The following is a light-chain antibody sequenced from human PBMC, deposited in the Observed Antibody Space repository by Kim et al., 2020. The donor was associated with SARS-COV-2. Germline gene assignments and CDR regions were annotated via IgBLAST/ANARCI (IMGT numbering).Light chain of an antibody. CDR1: GANIGNNY. CDR2: DNN. J-gene: IGLJ1*01. V-gene: IGLV1-51*01. Sequence: HNVSISSTGSGANIGNNYVSWYQQRPLTAPKLLIYDNNKRPSGIPDRFSCSKSGTSATLGITGLQTGDEADYYCGTWDNSLSAGYVFGTGTKVTVL. CDR3: GTWDNSLSAGYV.